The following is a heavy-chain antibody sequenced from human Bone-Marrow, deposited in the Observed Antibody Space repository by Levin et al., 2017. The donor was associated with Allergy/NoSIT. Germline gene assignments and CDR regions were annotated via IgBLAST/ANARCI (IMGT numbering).Heavy chain of an antibody. D-gene: IGHD6-13*01. J-gene: IGHJ5*02. CDR1: GFTFSSYS. Sequence: LSLTCAASGFTFSSYSMNWVRQAPGKGLEWTSYISSSSNTMYYADSVKGRFTISRDNAKNSLFLQMSSLRAEDTAVYYCARKRGSSWYLWFDPWGQGTLVTVSS. V-gene: IGHV3-48*04. CDR2: ISSSSNTM. CDR3: ARKRGSSWYLWFDP.